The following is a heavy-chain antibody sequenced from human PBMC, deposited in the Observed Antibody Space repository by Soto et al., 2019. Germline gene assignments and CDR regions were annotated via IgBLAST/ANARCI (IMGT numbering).Heavy chain of an antibody. CDR3: ARSIEAARDGMDV. V-gene: IGHV3-48*02. CDR1: GFTFSTHG. D-gene: IGHD1-26*01. J-gene: IGHJ6*02. Sequence: GGSLRLSCTAYGFTFSTHGSNWVRQAPGKGLEWVSYISGSSRVIYHADSVKGRFTISRDNAENSLYLQMNSLRDEDTAVYYCARSIEAARDGMDVWGQGTTVTVSS. CDR2: ISGSSRVI.